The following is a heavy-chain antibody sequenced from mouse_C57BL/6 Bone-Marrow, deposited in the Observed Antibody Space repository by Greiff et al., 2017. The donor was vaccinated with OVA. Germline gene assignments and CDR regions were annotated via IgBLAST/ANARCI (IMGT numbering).Heavy chain of an antibody. CDR2: IDPENGDT. CDR3: TTPYDGYWYFDV. Sequence: VQLKQSGAELVRPGASVKLSCTASGFTFKDDYMHWVKQRPEQGLEWIGWIDPENGDTEYASKFQGKAPITADTSSNTAYLQLSSLTSEDTAVYYCTTPYDGYWYFDVWGTGTTVTVSS. D-gene: IGHD2-3*01. J-gene: IGHJ1*03. CDR1: GFTFKDDY. V-gene: IGHV14-4*01.